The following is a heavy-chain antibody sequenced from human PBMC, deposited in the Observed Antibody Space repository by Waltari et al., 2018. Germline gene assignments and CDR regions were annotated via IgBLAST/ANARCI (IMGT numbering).Heavy chain of an antibody. J-gene: IGHJ4*02. CDR3: ARGDTSNWFASYFDF. Sequence: QVRLQESGPGLVKPSETLSLTCTVSAASISSYYWSWIRQPPGKGLELIAYIYFSGSTSYNPSLKSRVAISGDTSQKQFSLRLSSVTAADTAVYYCARGDTSNWFASYFDFWGQGILVSVSS. D-gene: IGHD3-10*01. CDR1: AASISSYY. CDR2: IYFSGST. V-gene: IGHV4-59*01.